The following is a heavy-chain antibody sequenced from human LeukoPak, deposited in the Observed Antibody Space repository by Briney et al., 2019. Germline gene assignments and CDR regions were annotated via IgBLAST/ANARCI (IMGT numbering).Heavy chain of an antibody. CDR2: ISATGVNT. D-gene: IGHD5-18*01. V-gene: IGHV3-23*01. CDR1: GFASKNYA. J-gene: IGHJ3*02. CDR3: ARPPAGYSYGAGAFDI. Sequence: GGYLRLSCTTSGFASKNYAMRWVRLAPGKGLEWVSMISATGVNTYYADSLKGRFTISRDNSKNTLYLQMNSLRAEDTAVYYCARPPAGYSYGAGAFDIWGQGTMVTVSS.